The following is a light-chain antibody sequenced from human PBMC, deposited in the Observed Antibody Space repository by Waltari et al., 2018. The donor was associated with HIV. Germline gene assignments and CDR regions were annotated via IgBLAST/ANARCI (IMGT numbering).Light chain of an antibody. J-gene: IGLJ1*01. CDR2: VKSDGRH. V-gene: IGLV4-3*01. CDR3: GESHTIAGQVGYV. CDR1: SAPSTYP. Sequence: LPVLTQPPSASALLGASIKLTCTLSSAPSTYPIEWYQQRPGRSPQFRMKVKSDGRHKQGDANPDRFMGSSSGADRYLPLSNLQSDDEAGYYCGESHTIAGQVGYVFGTGTKVTVL.